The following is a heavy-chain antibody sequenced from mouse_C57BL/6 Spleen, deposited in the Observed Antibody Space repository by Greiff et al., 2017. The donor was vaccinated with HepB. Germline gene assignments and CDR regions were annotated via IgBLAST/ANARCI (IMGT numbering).Heavy chain of an antibody. CDR2: IDPSDSET. V-gene: IGHV1-52*01. J-gene: IGHJ2*01. CDR3: ASGITTVVARYCDY. D-gene: IGHD1-1*01. Sequence: VQLQQSGAELVRPGSSVKLSCKASGYTFTSYWMHWVKQRPIQGLDWIGNIDPSDSETHYNQKFKDKATLTVDKSSSTAYMQLSSLTSEDSAVYYCASGITTVVARYCDYWGQGTTLTVSS. CDR1: GYTFTSYW.